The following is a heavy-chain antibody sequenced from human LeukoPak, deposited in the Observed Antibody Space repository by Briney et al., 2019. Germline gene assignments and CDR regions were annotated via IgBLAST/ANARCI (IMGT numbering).Heavy chain of an antibody. J-gene: IGHJ4*02. Sequence: SETLSLTCTVSGGSISRSSYYSGWIRQPPGKGLEWIGSVFYSGSTHYNPSLKSRVTISVGTSKNQFSLKLSSVTAADTAVYYCARLTRGWGSSSDYWGQGTLVTVSS. CDR3: ARLTRGWGSSSDY. CDR1: GGSISRSSYY. CDR2: VFYSGST. V-gene: IGHV4-39*01. D-gene: IGHD3-16*01.